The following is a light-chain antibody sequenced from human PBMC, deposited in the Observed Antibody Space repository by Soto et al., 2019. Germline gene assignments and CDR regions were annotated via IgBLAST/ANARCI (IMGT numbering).Light chain of an antibody. J-gene: IGKJ5*01. CDR3: QQRNVWPPIT. CDR2: GAS. CDR1: QSFSSSY. V-gene: IGKV3D-20*02. Sequence: EIVLTQSPGTLSLYTGKRATLSCRASQSFSSSYLAWYQQKPGQAPRLLIYGASSRATGIPDRFGGSRSGTEFTLTINSLEPADFAVYYCQQRNVWPPITFGQGTRLEIK.